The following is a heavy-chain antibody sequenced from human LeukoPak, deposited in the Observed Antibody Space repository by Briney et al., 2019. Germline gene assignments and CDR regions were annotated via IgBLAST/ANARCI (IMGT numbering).Heavy chain of an antibody. Sequence: PGGSLRLSCAASGFTFDDYAMHWVRQAPGKGLEWVSLISGDGSRTYYADSVKGRFTISRDNSKNSLYLQMNSLRTEDTAFYYCAKVRPTRFVEGSGWLELGYWGRGTLVTVSS. CDR1: GFTFDDYA. CDR3: AKVRPTRFVEGSGWLELGY. J-gene: IGHJ4*02. D-gene: IGHD6-19*01. CDR2: ISGDGSRT. V-gene: IGHV3-43*02.